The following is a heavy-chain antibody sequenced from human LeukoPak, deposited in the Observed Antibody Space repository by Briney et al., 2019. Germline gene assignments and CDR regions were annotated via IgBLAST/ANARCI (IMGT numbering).Heavy chain of an antibody. V-gene: IGHV3-48*03. D-gene: IGHD2-2*01. J-gene: IGHJ5*02. CDR1: GFTFSSYE. CDR2: ISSSGSTI. Sequence: PGGSLRLSCAASGFTFSSYEMNWVRQAPGKGLEWVSYISSSGSTIYYADSVKGRFTISRDNAKNSLYLQMNSLRAEDTAVYYCARESGYCSSTSCSNWFDPWGQGTPVTVSS. CDR3: ARESGYCSSTSCSNWFDP.